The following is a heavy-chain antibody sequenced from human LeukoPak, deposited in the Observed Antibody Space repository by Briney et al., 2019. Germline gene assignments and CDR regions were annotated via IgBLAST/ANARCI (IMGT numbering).Heavy chain of an antibody. CDR3: VRDEYYDSSGYTS. Sequence: GGSLRLSCAASGFTFSSYSMTWVRQAPGKGLEWLSYISSSSTTIYYADSVKGRFTISRDNAKNSLYLQMNSLRAEDTAIYYCVRDEYYDSSGYTSWGQGTLVTVSS. CDR1: GFTFSSYS. D-gene: IGHD3-22*01. V-gene: IGHV3-48*01. CDR2: ISSSSTTI. J-gene: IGHJ4*02.